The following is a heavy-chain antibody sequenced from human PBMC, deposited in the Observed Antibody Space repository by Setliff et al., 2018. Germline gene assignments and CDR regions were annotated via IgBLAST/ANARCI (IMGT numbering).Heavy chain of an antibody. D-gene: IGHD2-2*01. J-gene: IGHJ3*02. CDR2: MYHSGST. CDR3: ARALGYCSRTSCYADAFDI. V-gene: IGHV4-38-2*01. CDR1: GYSISSDYY. Sequence: PSETLSLTCAVSGYSISSDYYWGWFRQPPGKGLEGIGSMYHSGSTYYNTSLKSRVTISVDTSKNQFSLKLNYVTAADTAVYYCARALGYCSRTSCYADAFDIWGQGTMVTVS.